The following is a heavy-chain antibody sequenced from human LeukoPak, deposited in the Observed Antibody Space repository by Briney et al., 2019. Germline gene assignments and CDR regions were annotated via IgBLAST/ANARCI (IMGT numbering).Heavy chain of an antibody. CDR2: IYYGGNT. CDR3: ARGYCTGGGCSARHWFDP. Sequence: KPSQTLSLTCTVSGGSISSGAYYWSWIRQHPGKGLEWIGYIYYGGNTYYNPSLKSRVTISVDTSKNQFSLKLSSVTAADTAVYYGARGYCTGGGCSARHWFDPWGQGKLVTVSS. J-gene: IGHJ5*02. CDR1: GGSISSGAYY. V-gene: IGHV4-31*03. D-gene: IGHD2-8*02.